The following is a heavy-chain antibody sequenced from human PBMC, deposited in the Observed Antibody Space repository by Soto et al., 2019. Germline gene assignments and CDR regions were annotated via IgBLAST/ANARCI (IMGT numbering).Heavy chain of an antibody. CDR3: ARDEAAGTTSYFDY. V-gene: IGHV3-33*01. CDR1: GFTFSSYG. Sequence: QVQLVESGGGVVQPGRSLRLSCAASGFTFSSYGMHWVRQAPGKGLEWVAVIWYDGSNKYYPDSVKGRFTISRDNSKNTLYLQMNSLRAEDTAMYYCARDEAAGTTSYFDYWGQGTLVTVSS. J-gene: IGHJ4*02. CDR2: IWYDGSNK. D-gene: IGHD6-13*01.